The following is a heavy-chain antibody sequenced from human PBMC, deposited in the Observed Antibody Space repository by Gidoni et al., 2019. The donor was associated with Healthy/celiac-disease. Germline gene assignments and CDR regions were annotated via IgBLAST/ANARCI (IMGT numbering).Heavy chain of an antibody. D-gene: IGHD3-22*01. CDR2: T. CDR3: ARHFLSKPYYYDSSGRNGCFDY. Sequence: TYYNPSLKSRVTISVDTSKNQFSLKLSSVTAADMAVYYCARHFLSKPYYYDSSGRNGCFDYWGQGTLVTVSS. V-gene: IGHV4-39*01. J-gene: IGHJ4*02.